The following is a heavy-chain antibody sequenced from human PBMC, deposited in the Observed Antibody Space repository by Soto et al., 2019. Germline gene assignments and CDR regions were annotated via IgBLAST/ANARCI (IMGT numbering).Heavy chain of an antibody. CDR2: IKSKTGGGTT. V-gene: IGHV3-15*01. CDR3: TPGPDSFDY. CDR1: GFIFSDVW. Sequence: GGSLRLSCAASGFIFSDVWMSWVRQAPGKGLQWVGRIKSKTGGGTTDYAAPVKGRFSISRDDSKNILFLQMNSLKTEDTAGYYCTPGPDSFDYWGQGTLVTVSS. J-gene: IGHJ4*02.